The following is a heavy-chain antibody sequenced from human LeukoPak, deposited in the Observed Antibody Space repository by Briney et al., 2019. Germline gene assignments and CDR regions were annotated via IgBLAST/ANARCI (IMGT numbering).Heavy chain of an antibody. CDR1: GGSISSHY. CDR3: ARALRYFDWGRGSGPGSFDY. V-gene: IGHV4-59*11. D-gene: IGHD3-9*01. J-gene: IGHJ4*02. Sequence: SETLSLTCTVSGGSISSHYWSWIRPPPGKGLEWIGYISYSGSTNYNPSLKSRVTISVDTSKNQFSLKLSSVTAADTAVYYSARALRYFDWGRGSGPGSFDYWGQGTLVTVSS. CDR2: ISYSGST.